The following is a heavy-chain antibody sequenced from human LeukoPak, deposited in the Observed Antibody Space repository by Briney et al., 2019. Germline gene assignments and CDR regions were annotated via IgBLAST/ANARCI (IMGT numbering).Heavy chain of an antibody. J-gene: IGHJ4*02. CDR3: ARNYDSSGYLFYFDY. CDR1: GYTFTSYA. V-gene: IGHV7-4-1*02. CDR2: INTNTGHP. D-gene: IGHD3-22*01. Sequence: ASVKVSCKASGYTFTSYAINWVRQAPGQGLQWMGWINTNTGHPTYAQGFTGRFVFPLATSVRTAYLQISSLKAEDTAVYYCARNYDSSGYLFYFDYWGQGSLVTVSS.